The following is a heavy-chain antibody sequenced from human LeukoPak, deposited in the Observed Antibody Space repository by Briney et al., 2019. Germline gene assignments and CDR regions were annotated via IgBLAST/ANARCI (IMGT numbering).Heavy chain of an antibody. CDR2: IKQDGSEK. J-gene: IGHJ3*02. V-gene: IGHV3-7*01. Sequence: GGSLRLSCAASRFTFSSYWMSWVRQAPGKGLEWVANIKQDGSEKYYVDSVKGRFTISRDNAKNSLYLQMNSLRAEDTAVYYCARYGLFAFDIWGQGTMVTVSS. D-gene: IGHD4-17*01. CDR3: ARYGLFAFDI. CDR1: RFTFSSYW.